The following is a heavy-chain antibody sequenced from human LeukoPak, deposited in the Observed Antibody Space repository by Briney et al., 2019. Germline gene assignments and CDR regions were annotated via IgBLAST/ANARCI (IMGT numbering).Heavy chain of an antibody. D-gene: IGHD3-10*01. CDR2: IRYDGSNK. CDR1: GFTFSSYG. Sequence: GGSLRLSCAASGFTFSSYGMHWVRQAPGKGLEWVAFIRYDGSNKYYADSVKGRFTTSRDNSKNTLYLQMNSLRAEDTAVYYCAKLGPTIVREGEGFDYWGQGTLVTVSS. CDR3: AKLGPTIVREGEGFDY. J-gene: IGHJ4*02. V-gene: IGHV3-30*02.